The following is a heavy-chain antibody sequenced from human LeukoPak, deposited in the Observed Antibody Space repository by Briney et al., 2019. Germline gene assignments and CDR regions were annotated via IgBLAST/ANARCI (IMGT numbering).Heavy chain of an antibody. CDR3: VRGSYYDSSGDWVRAFDI. Sequence: SQTLSLTCAVSGGSISSGGYSWSWIRQPPGKGLEWIGYMYHSGTTHYNPSLKSRVTISVDRSKNQFSLKLSSVTAADTAVYYCVRGSYYDSSGDWVRAFDIWGQGTMVTVSS. V-gene: IGHV4-30-2*01. D-gene: IGHD3-22*01. J-gene: IGHJ3*02. CDR2: MYHSGTT. CDR1: GGSISSGGYS.